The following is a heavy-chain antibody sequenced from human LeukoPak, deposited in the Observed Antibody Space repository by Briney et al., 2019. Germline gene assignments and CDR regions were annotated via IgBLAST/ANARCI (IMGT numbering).Heavy chain of an antibody. CDR3: ARERVKDYDILTGSYHYYYYMDV. J-gene: IGHJ6*03. D-gene: IGHD3-9*01. V-gene: IGHV3-48*01. CDR1: GFTFSTYS. Sequence: PGGSLRLSCAASGFTFSTYSMNWVRQAPGKGLEWVSYITSCSSTIHYADSVKGRFTISRDNAKNSLYLQMNSLRAEDTAVYYCARERVKDYDILTGSYHYYYYMDVWGKGTTVTVSS. CDR2: ITSCSSTI.